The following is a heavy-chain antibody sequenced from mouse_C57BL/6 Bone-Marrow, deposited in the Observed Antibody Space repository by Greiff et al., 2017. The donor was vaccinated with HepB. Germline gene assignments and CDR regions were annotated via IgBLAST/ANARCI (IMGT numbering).Heavy chain of an antibody. D-gene: IGHD1-1*02. CDR2: IYPGSGNT. V-gene: IGHV1-76*01. J-gene: IGHJ3*01. Sequence: QVQLKQSGAELVRPGASVKLSCKASGYTFTDYYINWVKQRPGQGLEWIARIYPGSGNTYYNEKFKGKATLTAEKSSSTAYMQLRSLTSEDSAVYFCARELFAWFAYWGQGTLVTVSA. CDR3: ARELFAWFAY. CDR1: GYTFTDYY.